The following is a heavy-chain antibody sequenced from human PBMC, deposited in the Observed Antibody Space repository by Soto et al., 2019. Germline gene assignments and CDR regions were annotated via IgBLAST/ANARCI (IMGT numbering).Heavy chain of an antibody. CDR3: AKDRPWFDP. V-gene: IGHV3-30*18. Sequence: PGGSLSLSCAASGFTFSSYGMHWVRQAPGKGLEWVAVISYDGSNKYYADSVKGRFTISRDNSKNTLYLQMNSLRAEDTAVYYCAKDRPWFDPWGQGTLVTVSS. CDR2: ISYDGSNK. CDR1: GFTFSSYG. J-gene: IGHJ5*02. D-gene: IGHD6-6*01.